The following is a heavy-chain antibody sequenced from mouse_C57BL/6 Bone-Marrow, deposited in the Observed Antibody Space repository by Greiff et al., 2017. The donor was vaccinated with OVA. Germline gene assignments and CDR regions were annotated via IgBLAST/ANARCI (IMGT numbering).Heavy chain of an antibody. Sequence: EVQRVGSGGGLVQPKGSLKLSCAASGFSFNTYAMNWVRQAPGKGLEWVARIRSKSNNYATYYADSVKDRFTISRDDSESMLYLQMNNLKTEDTAMYYCVRRGFAYWGQGTLVTVSA. V-gene: IGHV10-1*01. CDR1: GFSFNTYA. CDR3: VRRGFAY. CDR2: IRSKSNNYAT. J-gene: IGHJ3*01.